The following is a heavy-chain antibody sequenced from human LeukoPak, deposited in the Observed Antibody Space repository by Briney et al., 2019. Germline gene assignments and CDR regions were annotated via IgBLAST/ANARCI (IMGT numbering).Heavy chain of an antibody. CDR1: GFTFSSYS. CDR3: VRDATRGGDFDY. J-gene: IGHJ4*02. Sequence: GGSLRLSCAASGFTFSSYSMNWVRQAPGKGLEWVSSISGSSYYICYAESVKGRFTLSRDNTKNSLYLQMNSLRAEDTAVYYCVRDATRGGDFDYWGQGTLVAVSS. V-gene: IGHV3-21*01. CDR2: ISGSSYYI. D-gene: IGHD3-16*01.